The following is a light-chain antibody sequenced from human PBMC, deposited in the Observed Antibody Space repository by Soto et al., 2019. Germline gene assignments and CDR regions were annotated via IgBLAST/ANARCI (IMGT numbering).Light chain of an antibody. CDR1: QSLTNSR. J-gene: IGKJ2*01. Sequence: EIVLTQSPGTLSLSPGERATLSCRASQSLTNSRLAWYQQKPGQAPKVLIYGGSNRATGIPDRFSGSGSGTDFTLTISRLEPEDSAVYYCQQFDTSPYTFGQGTKLEIK. CDR2: GGS. V-gene: IGKV3-20*01. CDR3: QQFDTSPYT.